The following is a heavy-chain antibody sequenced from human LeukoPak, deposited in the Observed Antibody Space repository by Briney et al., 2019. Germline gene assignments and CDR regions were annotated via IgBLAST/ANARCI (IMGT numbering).Heavy chain of an antibody. CDR2: INPNSGGT. Sequence: ASVKVSCKAFGYTFTGYYMHWVRQAPGQGLEWMGWINPNSGGTNYAQKFQGRVTMTRDTSISTAYMELSRLRSDDTAVYYCARETIAVAGTSYYGMDVWGQGTTVTVSS. J-gene: IGHJ6*02. CDR3: ARETIAVAGTSYYGMDV. D-gene: IGHD6-19*01. CDR1: GYTFTGYY. V-gene: IGHV1-2*02.